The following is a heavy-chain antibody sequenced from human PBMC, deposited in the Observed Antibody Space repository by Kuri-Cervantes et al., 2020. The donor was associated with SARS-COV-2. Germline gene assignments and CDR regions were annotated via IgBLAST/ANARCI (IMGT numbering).Heavy chain of an antibody. J-gene: IGHJ3*02. CDR3: AKDQPRITIFGVVNDDAFDI. D-gene: IGHD3-3*01. CDR1: GFTFSSYG. V-gene: IGHV3-30*18. Sequence: GGSLRLSCAASGFTFSSYGMHWVRQAPGKGLEWVAVISYDGSNKYYADSVKGRFTISRDNSKNTLYLQMNSLRAGDTAVYYCAKDQPRITIFGVVNDDAFDIWGQGTMVTVSS. CDR2: ISYDGSNK.